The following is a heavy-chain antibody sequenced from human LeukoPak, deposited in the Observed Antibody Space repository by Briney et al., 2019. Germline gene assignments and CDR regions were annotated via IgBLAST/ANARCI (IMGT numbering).Heavy chain of an antibody. V-gene: IGHV4-34*01. CDR2: INHSGST. J-gene: IGHJ4*02. Sequence: SETLSLTCAVYGGSFSGHYWSWIRQPPGKGLEWIGEINHSGSTNYNPSLKSRVTISVDTSKNQFSLKLSSVTAADTAVYYCARTPRKVVPAATSAAELNFDYWGQGTLVTVSS. D-gene: IGHD2-2*01. CDR3: ARTPRKVVPAATSAAELNFDY. CDR1: GGSFSGHY.